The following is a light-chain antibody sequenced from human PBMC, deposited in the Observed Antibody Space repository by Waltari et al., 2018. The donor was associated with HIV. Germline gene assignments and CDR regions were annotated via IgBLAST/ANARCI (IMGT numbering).Light chain of an antibody. V-gene: IGLV1-51*01. CDR1: HSNIGNNF. Sequence: QSVLTQPPSVSAAPGQKVTISCSGSHSNIGNNFVSWYKHLPGTAPKLLIYENNRRPSRIPDRFSASKTGTSATLGITGLQTGDEAIYYCATWDNSLRAMFGGGTKLTVL. CDR3: ATWDNSLRAM. CDR2: ENN. J-gene: IGLJ3*02.